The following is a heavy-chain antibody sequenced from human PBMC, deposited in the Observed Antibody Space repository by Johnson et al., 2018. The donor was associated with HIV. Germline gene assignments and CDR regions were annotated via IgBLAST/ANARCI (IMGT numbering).Heavy chain of an antibody. V-gene: IGHV3-30-3*01. CDR2: ISYDGSNK. CDR3: ARGSGSYYSNAFDI. J-gene: IGHJ3*02. Sequence: QVQLVESGGGLAKPAWSPRLSCAASGFTFSSYAMHWVRQAPGKGLEWVAVISYDGSNKYYADSVKGRFTISSDNSENTLYLQMNSLRAEDTALYCCARGSGSYYSNAFDIWGQGTMVTVSS. CDR1: GFTFSSYA. D-gene: IGHD1-26*01.